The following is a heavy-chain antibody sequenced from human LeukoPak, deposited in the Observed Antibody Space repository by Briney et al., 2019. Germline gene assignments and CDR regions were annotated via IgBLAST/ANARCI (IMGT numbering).Heavy chain of an antibody. Sequence: SETLSLTCTVSGGSFSSTTYYWAWIRQPPGKGLEWIGSFHYSGNTYYNTSLKSRVTISADTSKNQFSLKLSSVTAADTAVYYCARVPARESGSYWGGRGLYYFDYWGQGTLVTVSS. D-gene: IGHD1-26*01. J-gene: IGHJ4*02. CDR1: GGSFSSTTYY. V-gene: IGHV4-39*07. CDR3: ARVPARESGSYWGGRGLYYFDY. CDR2: FHYSGNT.